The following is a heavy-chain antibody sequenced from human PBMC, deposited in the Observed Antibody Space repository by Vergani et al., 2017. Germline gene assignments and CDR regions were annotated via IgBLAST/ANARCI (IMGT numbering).Heavy chain of an antibody. CDR1: GFTFSSYA. D-gene: IGHD3-3*01. J-gene: IGHJ4*02. Sequence: EVQLVESGGGLVKPGGSLRLSCAASGFTFSSYAMSWVRQAPGKGLEWVSAISGSGGSTYYADSVKGRFTISRDNSKNPLYLQMNSLRAEDTAVYYCARGLYYDFWSGYSHDYWGQGTLVTVSS. V-gene: IGHV3-23*04. CDR3: ARGLYYDFWSGYSHDY. CDR2: ISGSGGST.